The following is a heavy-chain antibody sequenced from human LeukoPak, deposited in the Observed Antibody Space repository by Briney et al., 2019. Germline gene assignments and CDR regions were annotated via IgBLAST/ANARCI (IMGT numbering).Heavy chain of an antibody. Sequence: ASVKVSCKVSGYTLTELSMHWVRQAPGKGLEWMGGFDPEDGETIYAQKFQGRVTMTEDTSTDTAYMELSSLRSEDTAVYYCATSGPVTTAEYFQHWGQGTLVTVSS. J-gene: IGHJ1*01. CDR3: ATSGPVTTAEYFQH. CDR1: GYTLTELS. V-gene: IGHV1-24*01. CDR2: FDPEDGET. D-gene: IGHD4-17*01.